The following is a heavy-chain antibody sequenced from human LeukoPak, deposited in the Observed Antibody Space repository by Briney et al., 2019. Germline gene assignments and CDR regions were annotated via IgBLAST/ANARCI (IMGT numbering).Heavy chain of an antibody. Sequence: PGGSLRLSCAASGFTFSNAWMSWVRQAPGKGLEWVSSISSSSSYIYYADSVKGRFTISRDNAKNSLYLQMNSLRAEDTAVYYCGSDTATGGYAFDIWGQGTMVTVSS. D-gene: IGHD5-18*01. CDR1: GFTFSNAW. J-gene: IGHJ3*02. CDR2: ISSSSSYI. CDR3: GSDTATGGYAFDI. V-gene: IGHV3-21*01.